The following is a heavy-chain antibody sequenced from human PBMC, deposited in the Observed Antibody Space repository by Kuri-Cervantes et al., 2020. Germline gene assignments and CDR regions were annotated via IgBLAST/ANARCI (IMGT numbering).Heavy chain of an antibody. D-gene: IGHD3-22*01. V-gene: IGHV3-30-3*01. CDR3: ARGFPLLRLLLEIPGETWFDP. J-gene: IGHJ5*02. CDR2: ISYDGSNK. CDR1: GYTFTSYA. Sequence: SCKASGYTFTSYAMHWVRQAPGKGLEWVAVISYDGSNKYYADSVKGRFTISRDNSKNTLYLQMNSLRAEDTAVYYCARGFPLLRLLLEIPGETWFDPWGQGTLVTVSS.